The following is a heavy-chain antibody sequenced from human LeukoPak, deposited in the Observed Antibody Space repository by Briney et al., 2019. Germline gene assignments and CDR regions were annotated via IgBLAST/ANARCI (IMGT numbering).Heavy chain of an antibody. Sequence: GGSLRLSCAASGFTFSSYGMHWVRQAPGKGLEWVAVISYDGSNKYYADSVKGRFTISRDNSKNTLYLQMNSLRAEDTAVYYCAKGPYGGGSGSPYDAFDIWGQGTMVTVSS. CDR3: AKGPYGGGSGSPYDAFDI. J-gene: IGHJ3*02. D-gene: IGHD3-10*01. CDR1: GFTFSSYG. CDR2: ISYDGSNK. V-gene: IGHV3-30*18.